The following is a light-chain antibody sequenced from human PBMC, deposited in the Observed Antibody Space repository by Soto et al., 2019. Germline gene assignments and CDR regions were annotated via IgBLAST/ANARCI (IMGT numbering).Light chain of an antibody. J-gene: IGKJ4*01. V-gene: IGKV1-5*03. Sequence: DIQMTQSPSTLSASVGDRVTITCRASQSIYNWLAWYQQKPGKAPKHLIYKTTDLESGVPSRVSGSGSGTEFSLTISSLQPDDFATYYCQQYKSFSLTFGGGTRVEVK. CDR3: QQYKSFSLT. CDR2: KTT. CDR1: QSIYNW.